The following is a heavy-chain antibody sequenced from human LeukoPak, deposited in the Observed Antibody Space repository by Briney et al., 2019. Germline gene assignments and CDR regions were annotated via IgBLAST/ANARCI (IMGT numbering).Heavy chain of an antibody. CDR1: GGTFSSYA. Sequence: GASVKVSCKASGGTFSSYAISWVRQAPGQGLEWMGIINPSGGSTSYAQKFQGRVTMTRDTSTSTVYMELSSLRSEDTAVYYCARVGGNSPTFDYWGQGTLVTVSS. V-gene: IGHV1-46*01. D-gene: IGHD4-23*01. J-gene: IGHJ4*02. CDR3: ARVGGNSPTFDY. CDR2: INPSGGST.